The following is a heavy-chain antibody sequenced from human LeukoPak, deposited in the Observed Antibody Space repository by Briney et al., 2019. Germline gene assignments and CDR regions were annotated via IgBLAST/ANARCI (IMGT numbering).Heavy chain of an antibody. CDR3: ARDRVFLDY. CDR1: GGSLSSYY. V-gene: IGHV4-4*07. J-gene: IGHJ4*02. CDR2: IYTSGST. D-gene: IGHD3-10*01. Sequence: SETLSLTCTISGGSLSSYYWSWIRQPAGKGLEWIGRIYTSGSTNYNPSLKSRVTMSVDTSENQSSRKLNSVTAAYTAVYYCARDRVFLDYWGRGTLVTVSS.